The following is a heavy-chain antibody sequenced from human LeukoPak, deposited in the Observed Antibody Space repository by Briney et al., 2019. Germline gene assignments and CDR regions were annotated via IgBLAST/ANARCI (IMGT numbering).Heavy chain of an antibody. CDR2: ISYDGSNK. CDR1: GFTFSSYG. CDR3: AKSPQGINYYYYGMDV. J-gene: IGHJ6*02. V-gene: IGHV3-30*18. D-gene: IGHD1-14*01. Sequence: GGSLRLSCAASGFTFSSYGMHWVRQAPGKGLEWVAVISYDGSNKYYADSVKGRFTISRDNSKNTLYLQMNSLRAEDTAVYYCAKSPQGINYYYYGMDVWGQGTTVTVSS.